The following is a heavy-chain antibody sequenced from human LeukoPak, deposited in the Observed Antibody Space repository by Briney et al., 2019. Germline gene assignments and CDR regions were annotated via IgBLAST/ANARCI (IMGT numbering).Heavy chain of an antibody. D-gene: IGHD5-24*01. CDR1: GGSFSGYY. Sequence: PSETLSLTCAVYGGSFSGYYWSWIRQPPGKGLEWSGEINHSGSTNYNPSLKSRVTISVDTSKNQFSLKLSSVTAADTAVYYCARGRWGWLQLPPFDYWGQGTLVTVSS. J-gene: IGHJ4*02. CDR2: INHSGST. V-gene: IGHV4-34*01. CDR3: ARGRWGWLQLPPFDY.